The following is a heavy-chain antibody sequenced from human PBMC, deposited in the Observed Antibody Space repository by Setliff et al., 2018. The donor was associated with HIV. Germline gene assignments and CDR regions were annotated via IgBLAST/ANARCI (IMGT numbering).Heavy chain of an antibody. CDR3: AKGTNYDILTGYHAFDV. D-gene: IGHD3-9*01. CDR2: ISGGGGGT. J-gene: IGHJ3*01. V-gene: IGHV3-23*01. Sequence: PGGSLRLSCVASGLTFCNYAMSWVRQAPGKGLEWVSGISGGGGGTYYADSVKGRFTISIDNSKNTLFLEMNSLRADDTAIYYCAKGTNYDILTGYHAFDVWGQGTMVTVSS. CDR1: GLTFCNYA.